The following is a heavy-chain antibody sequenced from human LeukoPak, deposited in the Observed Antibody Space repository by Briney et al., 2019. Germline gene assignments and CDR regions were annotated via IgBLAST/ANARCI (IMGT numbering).Heavy chain of an antibody. Sequence: PSETLSLTCTVSGGSISSYYWSWIRQPPGKGLEWIGYIYYSGSTNYNPSLKSRVTISVDTSKNQFSLKLSSVTAADTAVYYCARRLGDYVYAFDIWGQGTMVTVS. D-gene: IGHD4-17*01. V-gene: IGHV4-59*08. CDR3: ARRLGDYVYAFDI. CDR2: IYYSGST. CDR1: GGSISSYY. J-gene: IGHJ3*02.